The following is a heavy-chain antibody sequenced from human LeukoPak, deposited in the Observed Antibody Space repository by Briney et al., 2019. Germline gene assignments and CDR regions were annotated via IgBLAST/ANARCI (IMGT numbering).Heavy chain of an antibody. Sequence: ASVKVSCKASGYTFTSYDINWVRQAPGQGLEWMGWINPNSGGTNYAQKFQGRVTMTRDTSISTAYMELSRLRSDDTAVYYCASSVINDYDILTGYYISRGAFDIWGQGTMVTVSS. D-gene: IGHD3-9*01. CDR1: GYTFTSYD. CDR2: INPNSGGT. V-gene: IGHV1-2*02. CDR3: ASSVINDYDILTGYYISRGAFDI. J-gene: IGHJ3*02.